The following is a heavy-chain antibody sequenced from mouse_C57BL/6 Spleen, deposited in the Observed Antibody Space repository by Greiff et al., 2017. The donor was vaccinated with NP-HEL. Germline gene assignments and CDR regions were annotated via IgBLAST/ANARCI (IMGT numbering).Heavy chain of an antibody. CDR3: ARGGTTVVPFFDY. V-gene: IGHV5-4*01. CDR1: GFTFSSYA. CDR2: ISDGGSYT. D-gene: IGHD1-1*01. J-gene: IGHJ2*01. Sequence: EVQLVESGGGLVKPGGSLKLSCAASGFTFSSYAMSWVRQTPEKRLEWVATISDGGSYTYYPDNVKGRFTISRDNAKNNLYLQMSHLKSEDTAMYYCARGGTTVVPFFDYWGQGTTLTVSS.